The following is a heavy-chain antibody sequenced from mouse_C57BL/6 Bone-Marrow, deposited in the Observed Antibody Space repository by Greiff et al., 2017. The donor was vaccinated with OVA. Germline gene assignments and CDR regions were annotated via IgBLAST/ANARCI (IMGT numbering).Heavy chain of an antibody. V-gene: IGHV14-4*01. CDR3: TTFITTVVADFDY. J-gene: IGHJ2*01. CDR2: IDPENGDT. CDR1: GFTIKDDY. Sequence: EVQLQQSGAELVRPGASVKLSCTASGFTIKDDYMHWVKQRPEQGLEWIGWIDPENGDTEYASKFQGKATITADTSSNTAYLQLSSLTSEDTAVYYCTTFITTVVADFDYWGQGTTLTVSS. D-gene: IGHD1-1*01.